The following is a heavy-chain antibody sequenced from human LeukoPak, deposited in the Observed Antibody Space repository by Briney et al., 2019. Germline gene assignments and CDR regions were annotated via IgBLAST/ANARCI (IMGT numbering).Heavy chain of an antibody. Sequence: SDTLHLTYGVHGAYFRDDFWSWIRQAPGKGLEWIGELNYVGTTNYVPALSSPVTVSVDRSKKQSSLMMRSVTAADTATYYCARFSTITPGDWGDAFDFWGQGTMVSVSA. CDR3: ARFSTITPGDWGDAFDF. D-gene: IGHD2-21*02. V-gene: IGHV4-34*01. CDR1: GAYFRDDF. CDR2: LNYVGTT. J-gene: IGHJ3*01.